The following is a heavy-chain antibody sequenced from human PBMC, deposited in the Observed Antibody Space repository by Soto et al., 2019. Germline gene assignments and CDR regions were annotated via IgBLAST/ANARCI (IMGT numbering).Heavy chain of an antibody. D-gene: IGHD3-9*01. V-gene: IGHV4-34*01. J-gene: IGHJ2*01. CDR1: GGSFSGYY. Sequence: QVQLQQWGAGPLRPLETLSLTCGVSGGSFSGYYWAWIRQSPGKGLEWIGEINDRGSINYNPSRKSGVSISVDTSKNHYSLNLRSVPAADTAVYSCARESHDILTGPPWVWYFDLWGRGTLVTVSS. CDR3: ARESHDILTGPPWVWYFDL. CDR2: INDRGSI.